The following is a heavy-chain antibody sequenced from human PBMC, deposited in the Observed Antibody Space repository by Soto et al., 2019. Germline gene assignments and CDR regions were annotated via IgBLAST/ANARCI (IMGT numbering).Heavy chain of an antibody. J-gene: IGHJ5*02. D-gene: IGHD3-22*01. V-gene: IGHV1-3*01. CDR3: ARDRLRGVLYYYDSSGYFPGP. CDR2: INAGNGNT. Sequence: ASVKVSCKASGYTFTSYAMHWVRQAPGQRLEWMGWINAGNGNTKYSQKFQGRVTITRDTSASTAYMELSSLRSEDTAVYYFARDRLRGVLYYYDSSGYFPGPWSQGTLVTVSS. CDR1: GYTFTSYA.